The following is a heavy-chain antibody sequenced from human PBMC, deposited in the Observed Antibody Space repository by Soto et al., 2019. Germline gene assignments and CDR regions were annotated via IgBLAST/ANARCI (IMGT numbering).Heavy chain of an antibody. CDR2: ISYDGSNK. D-gene: IGHD6-6*01. J-gene: IGHJ4*02. Sequence: PGGSLRLSCAASGFTFSSYGMHWVRQAPGKGLEWVAVISYDGSNKYYADSVKGRFTISRDNSKNTLYLQMNSLRAEDTAVYYCAKDLSSSSGVLDYWGQGALVTVSS. CDR1: GFTFSSYG. CDR3: AKDLSSSSGVLDY. V-gene: IGHV3-30*18.